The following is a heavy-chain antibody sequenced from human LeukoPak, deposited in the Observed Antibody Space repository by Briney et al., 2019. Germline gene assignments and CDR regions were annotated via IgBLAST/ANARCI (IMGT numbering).Heavy chain of an antibody. J-gene: IGHJ3*02. D-gene: IGHD3-16*01. V-gene: IGHV3-23*01. CDR1: GFTFSSYA. CDR3: ARDWGGLDI. CDR2: ISGSGGST. Sequence: PGGSLRLSCAASGFTFSSYAMSWVRQAPGKGLEWVSAISGSGGSTYYADSVKGRFTISRDNAKNSLYLQMNSLRVEDTAVYYCARDWGGLDIWGQGTMVTVSS.